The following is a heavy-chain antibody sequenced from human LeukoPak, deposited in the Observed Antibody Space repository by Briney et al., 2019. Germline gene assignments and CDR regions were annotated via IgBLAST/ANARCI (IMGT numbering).Heavy chain of an antibody. D-gene: IGHD2-2*01. CDR2: INWNGGST. Sequence: PGGSLRLSCAASGFTFDDYGMSWVRQAPGKGLEWVSGINWNGGSTGYADSVKGRFTISRDNAKNSLYLQMNSLRAEDTALYYCARDGRRYCSSTSCYYPFDYWGQGTLVTVSS. J-gene: IGHJ4*02. CDR1: GFTFDDYG. CDR3: ARDGRRYCSSTSCYYPFDY. V-gene: IGHV3-20*04.